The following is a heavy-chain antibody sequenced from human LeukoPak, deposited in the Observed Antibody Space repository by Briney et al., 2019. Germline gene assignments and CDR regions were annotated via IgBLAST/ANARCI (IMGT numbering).Heavy chain of an antibody. V-gene: IGHV3-48*03. J-gene: IGHJ6*03. Sequence: PGGSLRLSCAVSGFTFSSYEMNWVRQAPGKGLEWVSYISSSGRTKYYADSVKGRFTISRDNASNSLYLQMNSLRAEDTAVYYCAKYVGVVYYYMDAWGKGTTVTVSS. CDR1: GFTFSSYE. CDR2: ISSSGRTK. CDR3: AKYVGVVYYYMDA. D-gene: IGHD1-26*01.